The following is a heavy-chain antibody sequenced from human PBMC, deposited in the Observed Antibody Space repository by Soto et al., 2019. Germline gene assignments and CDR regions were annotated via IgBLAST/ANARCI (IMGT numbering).Heavy chain of an antibody. CDR1: GGSISSSSYY. CDR3: ASVYCTNGVCYFGVFDY. D-gene: IGHD2-8*01. J-gene: IGHJ4*02. CDR2: IYYSGST. Sequence: PSETLSLTCTVSGGSISSSSYYWGWIRQPPGKGLEWIGSIYYSGSTYYNPSLKSRVTISVDTSKNQFSLKLSSVTAADTAVYYCASVYCTNGVCYFGVFDYWGQGTLVTVSS. V-gene: IGHV4-39*01.